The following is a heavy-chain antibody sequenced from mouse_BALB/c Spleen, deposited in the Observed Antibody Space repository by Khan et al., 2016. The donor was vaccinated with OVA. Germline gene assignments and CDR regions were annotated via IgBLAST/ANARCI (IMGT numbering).Heavy chain of an antibody. J-gene: IGHJ3*01. CDR3: ARGYYFFHY. CDR2: VNPSSGGT. Sequence: VQLQQSGPDLVKPGALVKISCKASGYSFTAYSIHWVKESHGKSLECIGRVNPSSGGTTYNQKFKGKAILTVDKSSNTAYMELRSLTSEDSAAYVWARGYYFFHYWGQGTLVTFSS. D-gene: IGHD1-1*01. V-gene: IGHV1-26*01. CDR1: GYSFTAYS.